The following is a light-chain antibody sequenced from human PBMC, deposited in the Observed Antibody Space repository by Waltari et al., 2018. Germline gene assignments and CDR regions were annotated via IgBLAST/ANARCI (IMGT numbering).Light chain of an antibody. J-gene: IGKJ2*01. CDR3: QQYGSSPYT. CDR1: QSVSSSY. Sequence: EIVLTQSPGTLSLSPGERATLSCRASQSVSSSYLAWYQQKPGQAPRLPIYGASSRATGIPDRFSGSGSGTDFTLTISRLEPEDCAVYYCQQYGSSPYTFGQGTKLEIK. V-gene: IGKV3-20*01. CDR2: GAS.